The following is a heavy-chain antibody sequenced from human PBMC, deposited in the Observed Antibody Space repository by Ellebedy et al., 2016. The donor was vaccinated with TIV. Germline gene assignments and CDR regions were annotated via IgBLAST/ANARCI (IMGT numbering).Heavy chain of an antibody. D-gene: IGHD3-16*02. CDR2: IYYSGST. CDR3: ATYVWGSYRYFDY. J-gene: IGHJ4*02. Sequence: SETLSLTCTVSGGSISSYYWSWIRQPPGKGLEWIGYIYYSGSTNYNPSLKSRVTISVDTSKNQFSLKLSSVTAADTAVYYCATYVWGSYRYFDYWGQGTLVTVSS. CDR1: GGSISSYY. V-gene: IGHV4-59*08.